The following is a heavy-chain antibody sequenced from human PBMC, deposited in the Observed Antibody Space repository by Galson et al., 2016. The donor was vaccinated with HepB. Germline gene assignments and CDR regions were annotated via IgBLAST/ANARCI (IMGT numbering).Heavy chain of an antibody. CDR2: ISSRSSHI. CDR3: ARDRKGIAMPIRLDP. Sequence: SLRLSCAASGFSFSSYSMNWVRQAPGKGLEWVSSISSRSSHIYYADSVKGRFTISRDNAKNSLYLQMNSLRAEDTAVYYCARDRKGIAMPIRLDPWGQGTLVTVSS. D-gene: IGHD6-13*01. CDR1: GFSFSSYS. V-gene: IGHV3-21*01. J-gene: IGHJ5*02.